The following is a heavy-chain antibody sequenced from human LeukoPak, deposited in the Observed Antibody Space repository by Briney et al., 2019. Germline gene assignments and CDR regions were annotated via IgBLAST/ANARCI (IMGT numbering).Heavy chain of an antibody. CDR2: IYYSGST. D-gene: IGHD5-24*01. V-gene: IGHV4-59*01. J-gene: IGHJ4*02. Sequence: SETLSLTCTVSGGSISSYYWSWIRQSPGKGLEWIGYIYYSGSTNYNPSLKSRVTISVDTSKNQFSLTLSSVTAADTAVYYCARAGRTDGYKSYFDYWGQGTLVTVSS. CDR1: GGSISSYY. CDR3: ARAGRTDGYKSYFDY.